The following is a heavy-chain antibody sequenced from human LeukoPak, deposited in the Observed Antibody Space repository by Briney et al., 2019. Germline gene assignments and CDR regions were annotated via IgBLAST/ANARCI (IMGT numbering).Heavy chain of an antibody. CDR3: TKDLMTGFSSGWYFAY. Sequence: GGSLRLSCTASGFTFSSYAMNWVRQAPGKGLEWVSGIGAGGTFTYYADSVKGRFTIFRDNSRNTLYLQMNSLRADDTAVYYCTKDLMTGFSSGWYFAYWGQGTLVTVSS. CDR2: IGAGGTFT. J-gene: IGHJ4*02. CDR1: GFTFSSYA. V-gene: IGHV3-23*01. D-gene: IGHD6-19*01.